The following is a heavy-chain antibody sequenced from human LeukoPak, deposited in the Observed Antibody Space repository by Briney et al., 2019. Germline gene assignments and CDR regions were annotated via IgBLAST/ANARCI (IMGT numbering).Heavy chain of an antibody. CDR2: IFYSGNT. CDR3: ARLSVIPPNDAFDL. D-gene: IGHD2-2*01. V-gene: IGHV4-39*07. J-gene: IGHJ3*01. Sequence: SETLTLTCTVSGGSISSSSYYWGWIRQPPGKGLEWIGSIFYSGNTHYSPSLKSRVTISLDTSKTQFSLRLSSVTAADTAVYYCARLSVIPPNDAFDLWGQGTTVTVSS. CDR1: GGSISSSSYY.